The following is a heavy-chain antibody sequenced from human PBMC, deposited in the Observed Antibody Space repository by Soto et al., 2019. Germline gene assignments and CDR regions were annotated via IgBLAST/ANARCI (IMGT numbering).Heavy chain of an antibody. D-gene: IGHD2-2*02. CDR1: GFTCSSYA. CDR2: IGESGTPT. V-gene: IGHV3-23*01. J-gene: IGHJ6*02. CDR3: ARSIPGVRYYAMDV. Sequence: GGSLRLSWASAGFTCSSYARKLVRQAPGKGLEWVSLIGESGTPTYYADSVKGRFTISRDNSGNTLFLEMYSLRAEDTAVYYCARSIPGVRYYAMDVCGHGTTVTVS.